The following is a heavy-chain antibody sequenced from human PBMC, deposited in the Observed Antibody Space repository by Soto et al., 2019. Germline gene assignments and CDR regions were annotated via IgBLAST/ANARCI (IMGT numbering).Heavy chain of an antibody. D-gene: IGHD2-15*01. CDR3: AKSGIRFESYFDY. V-gene: IGHV3-23*01. CDR1: GFTFSSYA. CDR2: ISGSGGST. J-gene: IGHJ4*02. Sequence: EVQLLESGGGLVQPGGSLRLSCAASGFTFSSYAMSWVRQAPGKGLEWVSAISGSGGSTYYADSVKGRFTISRDNSKNTLYLQMNSLRAEDTAVYYSAKSGIRFESYFDYWGQGTLVTVSS.